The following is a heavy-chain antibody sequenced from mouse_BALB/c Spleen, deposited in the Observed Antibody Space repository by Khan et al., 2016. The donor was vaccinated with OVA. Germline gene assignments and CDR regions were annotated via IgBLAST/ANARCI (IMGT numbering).Heavy chain of an antibody. CDR3: TRIYRSDFDY. CDR2: INPHIGET. CDR1: GYSFTGYF. V-gene: IGHV1-20*02. D-gene: IGHD1-1*01. J-gene: IGHJ2*01. Sequence: VQLQQSGPELVRPGASVKISCKASGYSFTGYFMNWVMQSHGKSLEWIGRINPHIGETFYNQRFKDKATLTLDESSSTAHMELRNLASEASAVDYCTRIYRSDFDYWGQGTTLTVSS.